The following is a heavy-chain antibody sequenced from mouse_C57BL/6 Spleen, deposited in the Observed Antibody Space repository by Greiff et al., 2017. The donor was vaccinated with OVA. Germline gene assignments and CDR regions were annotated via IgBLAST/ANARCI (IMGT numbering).Heavy chain of an antibody. CDR2: IYPGDGDT. D-gene: IGHD1-1*01. CDR3: ARSIVGGSSYYYAMDY. Sequence: VQLQQSGPELVKPGASVKISCKASGYAFSSSWMNWVKQRPGKGLEWIGRIYPGDGDTNYNGKFKGKATLTADKSSSTAYMQLSSLTSEDSAVYFCARSIVGGSSYYYAMDYWGQGTSVTVSS. J-gene: IGHJ4*01. V-gene: IGHV1-82*01. CDR1: GYAFSSSW.